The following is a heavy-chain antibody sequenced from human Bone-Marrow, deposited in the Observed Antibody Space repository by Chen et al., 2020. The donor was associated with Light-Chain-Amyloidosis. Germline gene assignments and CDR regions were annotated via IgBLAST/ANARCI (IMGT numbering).Heavy chain of an antibody. J-gene: IGHJ4*02. CDR2: ARGGDGPT. D-gene: IGHD2-2*01. CDR3: AKDRCTSISCSDFDY. CDR1: GFTFSNYA. Sequence: VQLVESGGGLVQPGGSLRLSCVGSGFTFSNYAMTWVRQAPGKGLEWVSVARGGDGPTYDAESVRGRFTIDRDNSKNTLYLQMNSLRAEDTAVYYCAKDRCTSISCSDFDYWGQGTLVTVSS. V-gene: IGHV3-23*04.